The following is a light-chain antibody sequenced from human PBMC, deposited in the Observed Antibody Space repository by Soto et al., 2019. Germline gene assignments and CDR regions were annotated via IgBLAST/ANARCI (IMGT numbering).Light chain of an antibody. CDR1: QSVSGY. CDR3: QQRSTWPRYT. Sequence: EIVLTQSPATLSLSPGERAALSCRASQSVSGYLAWYQKRLGQAPRLLIYDASNRASGSPARFSGSGSGTDFTLTISSLEPEDFAVYYCQQRSTWPRYTFGQGTKLEIK. J-gene: IGKJ2*01. V-gene: IGKV3-11*01. CDR2: DAS.